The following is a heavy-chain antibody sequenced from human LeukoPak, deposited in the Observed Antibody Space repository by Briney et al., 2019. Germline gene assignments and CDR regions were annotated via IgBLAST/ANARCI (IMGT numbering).Heavy chain of an antibody. D-gene: IGHD2-2*01. CDR1: GCTFTDYY. CDR3: ARANFLYCSSSTCLFDY. V-gene: IGHV1-2*02. J-gene: IGHJ4*02. Sequence: GASVKVSCKASGCTFTDYYMHWVRQAPGQGFEWMGWINPNDGDTNYAQKFQDRVTMTSDTPISTAHMEVSRLRSDDTAVYYCARANFLYCSSSTCLFDYWGQGTLVTVSS. CDR2: INPNDGDT.